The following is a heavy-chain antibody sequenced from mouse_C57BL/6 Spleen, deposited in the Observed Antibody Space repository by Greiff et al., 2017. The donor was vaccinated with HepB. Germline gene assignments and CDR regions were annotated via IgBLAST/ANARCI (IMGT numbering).Heavy chain of an antibody. D-gene: IGHD1-1*01. CDR3: ARDYGSSYEAMDY. V-gene: IGHV1-81*01. CDR2: IYPRSGNT. J-gene: IGHJ4*01. Sequence: QVQLKQSGAELARPGASVKLSCKASGYTFTSYGISWVKQRTGQGLEWIGEIYPRSGNTYYNEKFKGKATLTADKSSSTAYMELRSLTSEDSAVYFCARDYGSSYEAMDYWGQGTSVTVSS. CDR1: GYTFTSYG.